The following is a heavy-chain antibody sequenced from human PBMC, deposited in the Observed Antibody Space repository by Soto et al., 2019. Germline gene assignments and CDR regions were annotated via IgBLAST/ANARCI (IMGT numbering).Heavy chain of an antibody. D-gene: IGHD1-26*01. CDR2: IGASGAGT. CDR1: GFTFSSYA. CDR3: ALRKTGSYFDY. Sequence: GASLRLSCAASGFTFSSYAMSWVRQAPGKGLEWGAAIGASGAGTYYAEYVKGRFSISRDNSKNTLYLQMNSLRAEDTAVYYCALRKTGSYFDYGGQGALVTVSS. V-gene: IGHV3-23*01. J-gene: IGHJ4*02.